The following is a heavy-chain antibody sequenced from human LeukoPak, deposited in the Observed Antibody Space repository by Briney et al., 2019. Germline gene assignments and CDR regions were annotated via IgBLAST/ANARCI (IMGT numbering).Heavy chain of an antibody. D-gene: IGHD3-22*01. CDR1: GGSFSGYY. Sequence: PSETLSLTCAVYGGSFSGYYWSWIRQPPGKGLEWIGYIYYTGNTKYNPSLESRVVISVDTSKNQFSLKLRSVTAADTAVYYCARLPFYDSSGYWGQGTLVTVSS. CDR3: ARLPFYDSSGY. J-gene: IGHJ4*02. CDR2: IYYTGNT. V-gene: IGHV4-59*08.